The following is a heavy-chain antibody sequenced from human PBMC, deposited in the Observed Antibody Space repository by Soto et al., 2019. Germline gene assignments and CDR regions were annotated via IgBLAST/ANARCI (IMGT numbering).Heavy chain of an antibody. CDR3: GAPPGGGGY. CDR2: IYSGGYT. J-gene: IGHJ4*02. CDR1: GFTVSNNY. D-gene: IGHD3-10*01. Sequence: EVQLVESGGGLIQPGGSLRLSCAVSGFTVSNNYMSWVRQAPGKGLEGVSVIYSGGYTAYGDSVKGRFTISRDNSKNTLYPPMKSLWADAPAVFCGGAPPGGGGYWGQGTLVTVSS. V-gene: IGHV3-53*01.